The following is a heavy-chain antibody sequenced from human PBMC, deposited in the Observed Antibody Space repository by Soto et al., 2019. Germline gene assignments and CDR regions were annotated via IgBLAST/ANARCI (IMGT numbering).Heavy chain of an antibody. J-gene: IGHJ5*02. CDR1: GGSISSSSYY. Sequence: LSLTCTVSGGSISSSSYYWGWIRQPPGKGLEWIGSIYYSGSTYYNPSLKSRVTISVDTSKNQFSLKLSSVTAADTAVYYCARDGLRTIFGVVPGFDPWGQGTLVTVSS. CDR2: IYYSGST. CDR3: ARDGLRTIFGVVPGFDP. D-gene: IGHD3-3*01. V-gene: IGHV4-39*02.